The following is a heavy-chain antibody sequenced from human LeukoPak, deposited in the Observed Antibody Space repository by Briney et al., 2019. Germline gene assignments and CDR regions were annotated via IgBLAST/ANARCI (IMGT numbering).Heavy chain of an antibody. J-gene: IGHJ6*03. Sequence: SETLSLTCTVSGGSISSYYWSWIRQPPGKGLEWIGYIYYSGSTNYNPSLKSRVTISVDTSKNQFSLKLSSVTAADTAVYYCARGGGLLGYYYMDVWGKGTTVTVSS. V-gene: IGHV4-59*01. CDR3: ARGGGLLGYYYMDV. CDR1: GGSISSYY. D-gene: IGHD3-10*01. CDR2: IYYSGST.